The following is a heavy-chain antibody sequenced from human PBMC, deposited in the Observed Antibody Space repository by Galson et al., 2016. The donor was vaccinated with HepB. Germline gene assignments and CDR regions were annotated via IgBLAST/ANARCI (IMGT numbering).Heavy chain of an antibody. V-gene: IGHV3-21*01. CDR3: VGDVSYKIDY. CDR1: GFTFSNYT. Sequence: SLRLSCAASGFTFSNYTMNWVRQAPGKGLEWVSSMSATGTEKYYADSVKGRFTISRDNTKNTLFLQMKSLGAEDTAVYYCVGDVSYKIDYWGLGTLVTVSS. J-gene: IGHJ4*02. D-gene: IGHD1-26*01. CDR2: MSATGTEK.